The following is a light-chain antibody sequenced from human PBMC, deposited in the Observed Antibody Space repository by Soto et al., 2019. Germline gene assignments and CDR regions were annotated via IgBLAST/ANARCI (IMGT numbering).Light chain of an antibody. J-gene: IGKJ4*01. V-gene: IGKV1-9*01. CDR2: AAS. Sequence: DIQMTQSPSTLSASVGDRVTITCRASQSISSWLAWYQQKPGKAPKLLIYAASSLQSGVPSRFSGSGSGTEFTLTISSLQPEDSAAYYCQQLDGFPLTFGGGTTVEI. CDR3: QQLDGFPLT. CDR1: QSISSW.